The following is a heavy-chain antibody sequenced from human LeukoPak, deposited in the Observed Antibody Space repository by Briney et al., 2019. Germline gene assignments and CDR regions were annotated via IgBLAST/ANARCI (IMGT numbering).Heavy chain of an antibody. V-gene: IGHV4-59*01. CDR1: GGSISSYY. CDR3: ARGSASIL. D-gene: IGHD3-16*01. J-gene: IGHJ2*01. Sequence: SETLSLTCTVSGGSISSYYRSWIRQPPGKGLEWIGYIYYSETTNYNPSLKSRVSISVDTSKNLLSLKLSSVTAADTAVYYCARGSASILWGRGTLVTVSS. CDR2: IYYSETT.